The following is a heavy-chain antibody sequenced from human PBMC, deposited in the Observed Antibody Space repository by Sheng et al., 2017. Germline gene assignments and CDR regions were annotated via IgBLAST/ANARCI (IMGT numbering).Heavy chain of an antibody. D-gene: IGHD2-2*01. J-gene: IGHJ3*02. Sequence: QVQLQESGPGLVKPSETLSLTCTVSGGSISSYYWSWIRQPPGKGLEWIGYIYYSGSTNYNPSLKGRVTISVDTSKNQFSLKLSSVTAADTAVYYCARDAYCSSTSCYGLAFDIWGQGTMVTVSS. CDR1: GGSISSYY. CDR2: IYYSGST. CDR3: ARDAYCSSTSCYGLAFDI. V-gene: IGHV4-59*12.